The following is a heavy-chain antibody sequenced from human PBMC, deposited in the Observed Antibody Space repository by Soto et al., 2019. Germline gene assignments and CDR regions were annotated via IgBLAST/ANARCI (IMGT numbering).Heavy chain of an antibody. D-gene: IGHD5-12*01. J-gene: IGHJ6*02. CDR2: IKGDGSET. V-gene: IGHV3-7*01. CDR3: GRDGYNYAIDV. Sequence: EVQLVESGGGLVQPGGSLRLSCAASGFTFSTYWMTWVRQAPRKGLEWVANIKGDGSETHYVDSVKGRFTVSRDNAKNSHYLQMNILRAEDTAVYSCGRDGYNYAIDVWGLGTTVTVSS. CDR1: GFTFSTYW.